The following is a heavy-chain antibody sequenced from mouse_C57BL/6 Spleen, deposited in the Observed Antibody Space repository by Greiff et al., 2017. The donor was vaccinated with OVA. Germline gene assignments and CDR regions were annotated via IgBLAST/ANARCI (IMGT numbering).Heavy chain of an antibody. D-gene: IGHD1-1*01. CDR2: ISDGGSYT. J-gene: IGHJ3*01. CDR1: GFTFSSYA. Sequence: EVHLVESGGGLVKPGGSLKLSCAASGFTFSSYAMSWVRQTPEKRLEWVATISDGGSYTYYPDNVKGRFTISRDNAKNNLYLQMSHLKSEDTAMYYWARDYYGAWFAYWGQGTLVTVSA. CDR3: ARDYYGAWFAY. V-gene: IGHV5-4*01.